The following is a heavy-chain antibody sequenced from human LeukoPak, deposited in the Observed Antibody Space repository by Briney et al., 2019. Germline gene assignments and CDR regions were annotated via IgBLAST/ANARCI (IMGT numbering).Heavy chain of an antibody. CDR2: IYYSGST. J-gene: IGHJ4*02. Sequence: SETLSLTCTVSGGSISSGGYYWSWIRQHPGKGLEWIGYIYYSGSTYYNPSLKSRVTISVDTSKNQFSLKLSSMTAADTAVYYCARGSGYSYGFDYWGQGTLVTVSS. V-gene: IGHV4-31*03. CDR3: ARGSGYSYGFDY. CDR1: GGSISSGGYY. D-gene: IGHD5-18*01.